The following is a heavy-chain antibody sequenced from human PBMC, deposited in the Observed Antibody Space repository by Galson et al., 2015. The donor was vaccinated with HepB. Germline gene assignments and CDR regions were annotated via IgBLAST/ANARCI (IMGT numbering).Heavy chain of an antibody. CDR3: AKDRRYSYGCFDY. CDR2: ISGSGGST. J-gene: IGHJ4*02. Sequence: SLRLSCAASGFTFSSYAMSWVRQAPGTGLEWVSAISGSGGSTYYADSVKGRFTISRDNSKNTLYLQMNSLRAEDTAVYYCAKDRRYSYGCFDYWGQGTLVTVSS. V-gene: IGHV3-23*01. D-gene: IGHD5-18*01. CDR1: GFTFSSYA.